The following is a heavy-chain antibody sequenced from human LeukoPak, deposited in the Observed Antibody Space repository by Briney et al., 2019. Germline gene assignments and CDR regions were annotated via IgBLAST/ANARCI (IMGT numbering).Heavy chain of an antibody. J-gene: IGHJ4*02. CDR1: GFTFSYYW. CDR2: INSDGSTT. D-gene: IGHD6-6*01. Sequence: GGSLRLSCAASGFTFSYYWMHWVRQAPGKGLVSVSRINSDGSTTSYADSVKGRLTISRDNAKDTLYLQMNSLRAEDTAVYYCASEYSSSSGHFWGQGTLVTVSS. V-gene: IGHV3-74*01. CDR3: ASEYSSSSGHF.